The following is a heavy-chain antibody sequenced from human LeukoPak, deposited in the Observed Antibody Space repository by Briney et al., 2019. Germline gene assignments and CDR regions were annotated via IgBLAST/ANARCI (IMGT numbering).Heavy chain of an antibody. CDR1: GFTFGGYE. J-gene: IGHJ4*02. D-gene: IGHD3-16*01. Sequence: PGGSLRLSCAASGFTFGGYEMNWVRQAPGKGLEWVSYTDSSANTINYADSVKGRFTISRDNAKSSLYLQMNSLRGEDTAVYFCARGKGLAYYYYSFGYWGLGTLVTVSS. V-gene: IGHV3-48*03. CDR2: TDSSANTI. CDR3: ARGKGLAYYYYSFGY.